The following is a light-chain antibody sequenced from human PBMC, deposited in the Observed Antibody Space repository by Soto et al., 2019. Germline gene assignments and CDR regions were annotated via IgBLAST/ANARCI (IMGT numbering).Light chain of an antibody. J-gene: IGKJ5*01. V-gene: IGKV3-15*01. CDR2: GAS. Sequence: EIVITQSPATLSVSPGERATLSCRASQSITSNLAWYQQKPGQAPRLLIYGASTRATGIPARFSGSGSGTDFTLTISSLEPEDFALYYCQQRNNWPITFGQGTRLEIK. CDR3: QQRNNWPIT. CDR1: QSITSN.